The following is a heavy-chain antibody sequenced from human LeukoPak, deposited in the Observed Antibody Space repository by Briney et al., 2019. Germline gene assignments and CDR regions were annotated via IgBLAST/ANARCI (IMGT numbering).Heavy chain of an antibody. J-gene: IGHJ4*02. D-gene: IGHD3-3*01. CDR2: ISSSSSYI. CDR1: GFTFSSYS. Sequence: PGGSLRLSCAASGFTFSSYSMNWVRQAPGKGLEWVSSISSSSSYIYYADSVKGRFTISRDNAKNSLYLQMNSLRAEDTAVYYCARDGSVRFWSGYSVDYWGQGTLVTVSS. V-gene: IGHV3-21*01. CDR3: ARDGSVRFWSGYSVDY.